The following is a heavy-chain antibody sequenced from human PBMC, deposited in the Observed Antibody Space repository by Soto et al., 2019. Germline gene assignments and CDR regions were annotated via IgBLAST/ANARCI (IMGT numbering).Heavy chain of an antibody. CDR2: ISGSGGST. CDR3: AKDYSRVGATTPGAFDI. Sequence: GGSLRLSCAASGFTFSSYAMSWVRQAPGKGLEWVSAISGSGGSTYYADSVKGRFTISRDNSKNTLYLQMNSLRAEDTAVYYCAKDYSRVGATTPGAFDIWGQGTMVTVSS. CDR1: GFTFSSYA. D-gene: IGHD1-26*01. J-gene: IGHJ3*02. V-gene: IGHV3-23*01.